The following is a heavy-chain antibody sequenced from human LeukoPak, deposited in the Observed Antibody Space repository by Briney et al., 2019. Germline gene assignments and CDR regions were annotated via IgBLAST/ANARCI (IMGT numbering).Heavy chain of an antibody. D-gene: IGHD2-8*01. Sequence: GGSLRLSCAASGFTFSSYAMSWVRQAPGKGLEWVSAISGSGGSTYYADSVKGRLTISRDNSKNTLYLQMNSLRAEDTAVYYCAKSRGYCTNGVCYTPDWFDPWGQGTLVTVSS. J-gene: IGHJ5*02. V-gene: IGHV3-23*01. CDR1: GFTFSSYA. CDR2: ISGSGGST. CDR3: AKSRGYCTNGVCYTPDWFDP.